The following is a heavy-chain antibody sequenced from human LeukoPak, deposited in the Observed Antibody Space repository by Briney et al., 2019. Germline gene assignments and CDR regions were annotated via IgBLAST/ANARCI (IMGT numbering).Heavy chain of an antibody. V-gene: IGHV3-30*03. J-gene: IGHJ5*02. CDR3: ARDRASSGFLGP. Sequence: GGSLRLSCAASGFTLSSYGMHWVRQAPGKGLEWVALISYDGSNKYYADSVKGRFTISRDISKNTLFLQMNSLRAEDTALYYCARDRASSGFLGPWGQGTLVTVSS. CDR2: ISYDGSNK. D-gene: IGHD6-19*01. CDR1: GFTLSSYG.